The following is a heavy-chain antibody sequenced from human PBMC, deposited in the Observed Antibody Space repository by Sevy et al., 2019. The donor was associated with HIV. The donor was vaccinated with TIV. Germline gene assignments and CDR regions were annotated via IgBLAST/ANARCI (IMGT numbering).Heavy chain of an antibody. CDR1: GFTFSSYW. CDR3: AKGDSTFYGLDV. D-gene: IGHD3-3*02. V-gene: IGHV3-7*03. Sequence: GGSLRLSCAASGFTFSSYWMSWVRQAPGKGLEWVANIKQDGSEKYYVDSVKGRFTISRDKSKNTLYLQLNSPRVEETAVFYCAKGDSTFYGLDVWGQGTTVTVSS. CDR2: IKQDGSEK. J-gene: IGHJ6*02.